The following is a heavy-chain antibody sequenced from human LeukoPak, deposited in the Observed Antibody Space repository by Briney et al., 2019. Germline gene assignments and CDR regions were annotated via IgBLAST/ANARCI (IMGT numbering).Heavy chain of an antibody. D-gene: IGHD3-10*01. CDR3: ARRVGRYFGERAYYYNYMDV. CDR2: INHSGST. Sequence: SETLSLTCTVYGGSFSGYYWSWIRQPPGKGLEWIGDINHSGSTNYNPSLKSRVTISIDMSKNQFSLKLSSVTAADTAVYYCARRVGRYFGERAYYYNYMDVWDKGTTVTISS. CDR1: GGSFSGYY. J-gene: IGHJ6*03. V-gene: IGHV4-34*01.